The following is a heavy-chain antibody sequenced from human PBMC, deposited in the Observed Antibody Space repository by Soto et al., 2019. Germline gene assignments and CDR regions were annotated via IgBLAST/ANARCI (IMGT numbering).Heavy chain of an antibody. CDR3: IWESKFYSAWR. CDR1: GLTFSDAW. J-gene: IGHJ4*02. CDR2: IKSKAGSATP. D-gene: IGHD1-26*01. Sequence: VQVVESGGGLVKPGGSLRLSCTVSGLTFSDAWLNWVRQAPGKGLEWVGRIKSKAGSATPDYAAPVKGRFTISRDDSQGRLYLQMNSLQTDDTAVYYCIWESKFYSAWRWGQGPLVTVST. V-gene: IGHV3-15*07.